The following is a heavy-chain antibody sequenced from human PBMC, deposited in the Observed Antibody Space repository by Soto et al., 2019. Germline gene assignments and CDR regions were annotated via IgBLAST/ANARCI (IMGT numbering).Heavy chain of an antibody. J-gene: IGHJ4*02. CDR3: AKDLRDWGFFDY. Sequence: PSETLSLSCAASGFRFHTYSMGWVRQAPGKGLEWVSSLSGSGGSTNYADSVKGRFTISRDNSKDTLYLQMNNPRAEDTAMYYCAKDLRDWGFFDYWGLGTLVTVSS. CDR1: GFRFHTYS. D-gene: IGHD3-16*01. V-gene: IGHV3-23*01. CDR2: LSGSGGST.